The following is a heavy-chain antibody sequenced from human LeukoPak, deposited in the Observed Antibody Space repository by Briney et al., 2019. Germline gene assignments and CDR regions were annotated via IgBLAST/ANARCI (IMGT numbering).Heavy chain of an antibody. CDR2: INCYNGNT. V-gene: IGHV1-18*01. CDR1: GYSFSYFG. Sequence: ASVRVSCKASGYSFSYFGINWVRQAPGQGLEWMGWINCYNGNTNYAQKSEGRLTLTTDTATSSVYMELRNLRSDDTAVYYCARGLDAATGLANFDYWGQGTLVTVSS. CDR3: ARGLDAATGLANFDY. D-gene: IGHD5-18*01. J-gene: IGHJ4*02.